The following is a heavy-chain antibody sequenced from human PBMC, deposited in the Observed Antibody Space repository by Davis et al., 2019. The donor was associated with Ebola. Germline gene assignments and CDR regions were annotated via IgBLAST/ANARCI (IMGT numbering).Heavy chain of an antibody. CDR1: GFTFDEHA. CDR2: ISGNVYGT. J-gene: IGHJ4*02. CDR3: AKTRGYRLYYFEY. V-gene: IGHV3-43*02. Sequence: GESLKISCAASGFTFDEHAMSWVRHASGKELEWVSLISGNVYGTEYGDSVMGRFTISRDNSKNFLYLQVNDLRPEDTALYFCAKTRGYRLYYFEYGGQGTLVTVSS. D-gene: IGHD5-18*01.